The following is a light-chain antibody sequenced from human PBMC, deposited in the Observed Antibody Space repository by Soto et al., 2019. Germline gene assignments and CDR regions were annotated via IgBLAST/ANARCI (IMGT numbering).Light chain of an antibody. CDR2: EGS. J-gene: IGLJ3*02. Sequence: QSALTQPASVSGSPGQSNTISCAGTSSDVGRYNLVSWFQQHPGKAPKLMIYEGSKRPSGVSNRFSGSKSGNTASLTISGLQAEDEADYYCCSYAASTTWVFGGGTKLTVL. CDR3: CSYAASTTWV. CDR1: SSDVGRYNL. V-gene: IGLV2-23*01.